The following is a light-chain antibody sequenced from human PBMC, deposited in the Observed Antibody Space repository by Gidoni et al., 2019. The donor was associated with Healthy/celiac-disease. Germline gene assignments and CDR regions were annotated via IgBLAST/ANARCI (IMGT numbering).Light chain of an antibody. CDR1: QSINSY. V-gene: IGKV1-39*01. Sequence: DIQMTQSPSSLSASVGDRVTITCRASQSINSYLNWYQQKPGKAPKLLIYAASSLQSGVPSRFSGSGSGTDFTLTISSLQPEDFATYYCQQSYSTPRTSGQGTKVEIK. CDR3: QQSYSTPRT. J-gene: IGKJ1*01. CDR2: AAS.